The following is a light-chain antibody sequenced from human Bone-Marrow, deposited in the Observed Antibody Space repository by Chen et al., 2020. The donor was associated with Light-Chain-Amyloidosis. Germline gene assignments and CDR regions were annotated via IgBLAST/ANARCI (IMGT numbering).Light chain of an antibody. CDR1: RSSIGTNT. V-gene: IGLV1-44*01. Sequence: QSVLTQPPSASGTPGQRVTISCSGSRSSIGTNTVNWYQQFPGTAPKLLIYFNSQRPSGVPDRFSGSKCGTSASLAISGLQSDDEADYFCAAWDDGLNGVLFGGGTKLTVL. CDR3: AAWDDGLNGVL. J-gene: IGLJ2*01. CDR2: FNS.